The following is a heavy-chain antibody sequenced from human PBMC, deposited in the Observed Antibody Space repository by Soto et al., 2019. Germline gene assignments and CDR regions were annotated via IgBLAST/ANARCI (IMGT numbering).Heavy chain of an antibody. D-gene: IGHD6-19*01. Sequence: GGSLRLSCAASGFTFDDYAMHWVRQAPGKGLEWVSGISWNSGSIGYADSVKGRFTISRDNAKNSLYLQMNSLRAEDTALYYCAKDYRYSSGWSNWFDPWGQGTLVTVSS. CDR2: ISWNSGSI. CDR1: GFTFDDYA. V-gene: IGHV3-9*01. J-gene: IGHJ5*02. CDR3: AKDYRYSSGWSNWFDP.